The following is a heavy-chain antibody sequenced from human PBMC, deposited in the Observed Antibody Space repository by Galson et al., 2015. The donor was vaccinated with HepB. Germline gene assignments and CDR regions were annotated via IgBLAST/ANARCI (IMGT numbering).Heavy chain of an antibody. J-gene: IGHJ6*02. CDR1: GFTFSTYS. CDR3: ARDLRRPRDTWIQLWVLYGVDV. Sequence: LRLSCAASGFTFSTYSMDWVRQAPGKGLEWVSSISSSSSYIYYADSVKGRFTISRDNAKNSLYLQMNSLRAEDTAVYYCARDLRRPRDTWIQLWVLYGVDVWGQGTTVTVSS. CDR2: ISSSSSYI. D-gene: IGHD5-18*01. V-gene: IGHV3-21*01.